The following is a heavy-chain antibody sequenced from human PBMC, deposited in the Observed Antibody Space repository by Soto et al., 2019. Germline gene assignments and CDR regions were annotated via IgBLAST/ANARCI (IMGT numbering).Heavy chain of an antibody. CDR3: ARVPPDDFWNGYYDLSGNTPPRWFDP. CDR2: IYHSGST. CDR1: GGSFSGYY. J-gene: IGHJ5*02. V-gene: IGHV4-34*01. Sequence: SETLSLTCAVYGGSFSGYYWSWVRQPPGKGLEWIGEIYHSGSTNYDPSLKSRVTISVDKSKNQFSLKLSSVTAADTAVYYCARVPPDDFWNGYYDLSGNTPPRWFDPWGQGTLVTVSS. D-gene: IGHD3-3*01.